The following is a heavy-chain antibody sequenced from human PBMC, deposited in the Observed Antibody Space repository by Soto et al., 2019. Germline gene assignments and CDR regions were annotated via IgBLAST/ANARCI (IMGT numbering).Heavy chain of an antibody. CDR3: ARKRVAAAGTRTGTFDYYYGMDV. Sequence: SETLSLTCTVSGGSISSSSYYWGWIRQPPGKGLEWIGSIYYSGSTYYNPSLKSRVTISVDTSKNQSSLKLSSVTAADTAVYYCARKRVAAAGTRTGTFDYYYGMDVWGQGTTVTVSS. V-gene: IGHV4-39*01. D-gene: IGHD6-13*01. CDR2: IYYSGST. CDR1: GGSISSSSYY. J-gene: IGHJ6*02.